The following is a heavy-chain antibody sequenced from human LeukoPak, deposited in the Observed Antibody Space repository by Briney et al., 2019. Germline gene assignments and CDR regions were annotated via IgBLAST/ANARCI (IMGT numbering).Heavy chain of an antibody. V-gene: IGHV3-23*01. CDR1: GLTFSSYA. J-gene: IGHJ4*02. Sequence: GGSLRLSCAASGLTFSSYAMSWVRQAPGKGLEWVSAISGSGGNTYYADSVKGRFTISRDNSKNTLYLQMNSLRAEDTAVYYCARAKGYYYDSTLDYWGQGTLVTVSS. CDR3: ARAKGYYYDSTLDY. D-gene: IGHD3-22*01. CDR2: ISGSGGNT.